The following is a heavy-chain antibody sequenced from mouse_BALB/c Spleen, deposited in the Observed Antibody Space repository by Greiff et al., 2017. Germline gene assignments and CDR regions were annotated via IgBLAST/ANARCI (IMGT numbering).Heavy chain of an antibody. V-gene: IGHV2-6-7*01. CDR1: GFSLTGYG. J-gene: IGHJ1*01. D-gene: IGHD2-3*01. Sequence: LVAPSQSLSITCTASGFSLTGYGVNWVRQPPGKGLEWLGMIWGDGSTDYNSALKSRLSISKDNSKSQVFLKMNSLQTDDTARYYCARFYDGYYEGWYFDVWGAGTTVTVSS. CDR2: IWGDGST. CDR3: ARFYDGYYEGWYFDV.